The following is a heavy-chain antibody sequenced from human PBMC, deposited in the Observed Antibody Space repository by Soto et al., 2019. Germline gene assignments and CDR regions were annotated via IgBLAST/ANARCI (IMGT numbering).Heavy chain of an antibody. CDR1: GFTFSDYG. D-gene: IGHD2-2*02. V-gene: IGHV3-30*18. J-gene: IGHJ6*02. Sequence: LRLSCAASGFTFSDYGMHWVRQAPGKGLEWVAVISYDSTNKYYGDSVKGRFTISRDNSKNTLYLQMNSLRAEDRAVYYCAKDHGFDEFQLLYYSYYGLDVWGQGTTVTVSS. CDR3: AKDHGFDEFQLLYYSYYGLDV. CDR2: ISYDSTNK.